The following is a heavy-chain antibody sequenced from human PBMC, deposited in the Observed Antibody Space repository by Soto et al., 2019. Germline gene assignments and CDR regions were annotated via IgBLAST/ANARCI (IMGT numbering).Heavy chain of an antibody. D-gene: IGHD1-26*01. CDR3: ISTLGARFDY. CDR2: INPSIGTT. CDR1: GYRYSVQN. J-gene: IGHJ4*02. V-gene: IGHV1-46*03. Sequence: GPSGRAACKAAGYRYSVQNRQCVRQAPGQGLEWMGVINPSIGTTTYAQKFQGRVTMTSDTSTSSVYMEVSSLRSEDTAVYYCISTLGARFDYWGQGTLVTVSS.